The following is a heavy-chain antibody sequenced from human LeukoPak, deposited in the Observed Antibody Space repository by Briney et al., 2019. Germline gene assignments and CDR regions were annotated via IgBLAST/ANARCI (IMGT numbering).Heavy chain of an antibody. J-gene: IGHJ5*02. V-gene: IGHV4-39*01. CDR2: VYYSGST. CDR1: SGSIGSSSNY. D-gene: IGHD2-8*01. CDR3: ARASFNVVFGNWFDP. Sequence: PSETLSLTCTVSSGSIGSSSNYWGWIRQARGKGGEWIVNVYYSGSTFYNPSLKSRVTISVDTSKNQFSLKLRSVTAADTAIYYCARASFNVVFGNWFDPWGQGTLVTVSS.